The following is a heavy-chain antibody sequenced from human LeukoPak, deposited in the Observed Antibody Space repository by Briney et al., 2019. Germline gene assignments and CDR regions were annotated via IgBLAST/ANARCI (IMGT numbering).Heavy chain of an antibody. Sequence: SGTLSLTCAVYGGSFSGYYWSWIRQPPGKGLEWIGEINHSGSTNYNPSLKSRVTISVDTSKNQFSLKLSSVTAADTAVYYCARGYRSRFRPPYCWGQGTMVAVSS. CDR1: GGSFSGYY. J-gene: IGHJ3*01. V-gene: IGHV4-34*01. CDR2: INHSGST. D-gene: IGHD1-14*01. CDR3: ARGYRSRFRPPYC.